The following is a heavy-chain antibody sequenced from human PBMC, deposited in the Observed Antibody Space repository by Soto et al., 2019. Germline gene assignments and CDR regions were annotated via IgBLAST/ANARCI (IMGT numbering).Heavy chain of an antibody. J-gene: IGHJ6*02. Sequence: QVQLQQWGAGLLKPSETLSLTCAVYGGSFSDYYWNWIRQPPGKGLEWIGEINHSGSTNYNPSLTSRVTISVETSKNPFSLKLSSVTAADTAVYYCARPMRPYSYGMDVWGQGTTVTVSS. V-gene: IGHV4-34*01. CDR1: GGSFSDYY. CDR3: ARPMRPYSYGMDV. CDR2: INHSGST.